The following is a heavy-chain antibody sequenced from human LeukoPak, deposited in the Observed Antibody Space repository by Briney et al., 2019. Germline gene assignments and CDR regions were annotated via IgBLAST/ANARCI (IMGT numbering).Heavy chain of an antibody. CDR2: IYYTGST. CDR1: GGSISSSSYY. D-gene: IGHD6-19*01. V-gene: IGHV4-39*01. Sequence: SQTLSLTCTVSGGSISSSSYYWGWTRQPPGKGLEWIGTIYYTGSTYYKPSLKSRVTISVDTSKNQFSLKLSSVTAADTAVHYCARRSSGWYFFDYWGQGTLVTVSS. J-gene: IGHJ4*02. CDR3: ARRSSGWYFFDY.